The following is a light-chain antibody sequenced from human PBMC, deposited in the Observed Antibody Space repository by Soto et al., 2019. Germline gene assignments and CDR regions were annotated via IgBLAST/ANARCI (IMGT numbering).Light chain of an antibody. J-gene: IGKJ3*01. V-gene: IGKV3-20*01. Sequence: EIVMTQSPATLSWSPGERATLSCRASQCVSSNYLAWYQQKPGQSPRLLIYGASSRANGIPDRFSGSGSGTDFTLTINRLEPEDFAVYYCQQYATSARLTFGPGTKVDI. CDR2: GAS. CDR1: QCVSSNY. CDR3: QQYATSARLT.